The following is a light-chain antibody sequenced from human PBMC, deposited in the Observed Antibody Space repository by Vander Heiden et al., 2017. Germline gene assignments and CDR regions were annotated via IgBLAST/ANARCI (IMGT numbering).Light chain of an antibody. CDR1: QGISNY. J-gene: IGKJ4*01. Sequence: TELTQSPSSLSASVGDRVTITCRASQGISNYLAWYQQKPGEAPNLLNYAASTLQPGVPSRFSGSGSGTDFPLTISSLQPEDFATYYWLQLNSWPLTFGGGTKVETK. CDR3: LQLNSWPLT. CDR2: AAS. V-gene: IGKV1-9*01.